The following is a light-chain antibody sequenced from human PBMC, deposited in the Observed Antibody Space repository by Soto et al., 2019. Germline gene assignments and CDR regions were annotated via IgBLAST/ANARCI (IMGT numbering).Light chain of an antibody. V-gene: IGKV3-15*01. Sequence: IVMTQSPATLSVSPGERATLSCRASQSIDNKLAWYQQRPGQAPRLLIYGASTRVTGIPARFSGSGSGTEFTLTISGLQSEDFGVYYCQQYKSWRTFGQGPNVETK. J-gene: IGKJ1*01. CDR3: QQYKSWRT. CDR2: GAS. CDR1: QSIDNK.